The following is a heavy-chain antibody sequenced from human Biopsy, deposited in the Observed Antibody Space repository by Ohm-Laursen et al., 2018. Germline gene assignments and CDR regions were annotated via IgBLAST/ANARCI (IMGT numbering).Heavy chain of an antibody. J-gene: IGHJ1*01. CDR1: GGTFSNYA. D-gene: IGHD3-9*01. CDR3: ATKLTGYFHH. CDR2: NIPILGTG. Sequence: SSVKVSCKASGGTFSNYAISWVRQAPGEGLEWLGGNIPILGTGNYAHQFQDRVTVVADTSTSTATMELRSLRSDDTAVYYCATKLTGYFHHWGQGTLVIVSS. V-gene: IGHV1-69*06.